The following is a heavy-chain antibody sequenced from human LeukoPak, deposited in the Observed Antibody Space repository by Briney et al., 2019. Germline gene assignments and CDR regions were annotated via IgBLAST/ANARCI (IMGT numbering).Heavy chain of an antibody. J-gene: IGHJ6*03. CDR3: ARPSGGYYYMDV. D-gene: IGHD3-10*01. Sequence: GGSLRLSCAASGFTVSSNYMSWVRQAPGKGLEWVSVIYSGGSTYYADSVKGRFTISRDNSKNTLYLQMNSLRAEDTAVYYCARPSGGYYYMDVWGKGTTVTVSS. CDR1: GFTVSSNY. CDR2: IYSGGST. V-gene: IGHV3-53*01.